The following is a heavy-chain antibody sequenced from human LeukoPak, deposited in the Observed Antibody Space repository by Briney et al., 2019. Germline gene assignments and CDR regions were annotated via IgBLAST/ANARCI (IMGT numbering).Heavy chain of an antibody. V-gene: IGHV3-33*01. J-gene: IGHJ4*02. CDR3: ARHSTGSGWNQRRYFDY. D-gene: IGHD6-19*01. CDR2: IWYDGSIK. Sequence: GGSLRLSCAASGFTFSSYGMHWVRQAPGKGLEWVAVIWYDGSIKYYADSVEGRFAISRDNSKNTLYLQMNSLRAEDTAVYYCARHSTGSGWNQRRYFDYWGQGTLVTVSS. CDR1: GFTFSSYG.